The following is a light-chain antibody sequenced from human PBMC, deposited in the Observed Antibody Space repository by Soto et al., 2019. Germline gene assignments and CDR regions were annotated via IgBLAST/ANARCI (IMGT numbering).Light chain of an antibody. V-gene: IGKV1-33*01. J-gene: IGKJ2*01. CDR3: QQYDNLPPYT. CDR2: DAS. CDR1: QDISNY. Sequence: DIQMTQSPSSLSASVGDRVTITCQASQDISNYLNWYQQKPGKAPKLLIYDASNLETRVPSRFIGSGSGTDFTFTISSLQPEDIATYYCQQYDNLPPYTFGQGTKLEIK.